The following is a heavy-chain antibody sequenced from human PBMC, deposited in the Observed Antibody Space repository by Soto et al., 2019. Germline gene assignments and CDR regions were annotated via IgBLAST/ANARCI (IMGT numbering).Heavy chain of an antibody. V-gene: IGHV3-23*01. CDR2: ISGSGGST. CDR1: GFTFSSYA. CDR3: AKGREGLGFWSNHPGT. D-gene: IGHD3-3*01. J-gene: IGHJ4*02. Sequence: EVQLLESGGGLVQPGGSLRLSCAASGFTFSSYAMSWVRQAPGKGLEWVSAISGSGGSTYYADSVKGRFTISRDNSKNTLYLQMNSLRAEDTAVYYCAKGREGLGFWSNHPGTWGQGTLVTVSS.